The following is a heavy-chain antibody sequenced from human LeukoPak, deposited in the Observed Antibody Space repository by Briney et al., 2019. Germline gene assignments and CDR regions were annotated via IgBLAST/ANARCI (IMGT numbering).Heavy chain of an antibody. CDR3: ARDPSEAIDY. Sequence: SVKVSCKASGGTFSSYAISWVRQAPGQWLEWMGGIIPIFGTANYAQKFQGRVTITADKSTSTAYMELSSLRSEDTAVYYCARDPSEAIDYWGQGTLVTVSS. J-gene: IGHJ4*02. CDR1: GGTFSSYA. D-gene: IGHD5-18*01. V-gene: IGHV1-69*06. CDR2: IIPIFGTA.